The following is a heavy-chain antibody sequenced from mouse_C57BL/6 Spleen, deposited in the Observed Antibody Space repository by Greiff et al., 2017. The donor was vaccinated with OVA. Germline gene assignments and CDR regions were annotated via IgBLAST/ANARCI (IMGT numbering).Heavy chain of an antibody. V-gene: IGHV1-50*01. CDR3: AYRGLRRDYYAMDY. Sequence: QVQLQQPGAELVKPGASVKLSCKASGYTFTSYWMQWVKQRPGQGLAWIGEIDPSDSYTNYNQKFKGKATLTVDTSSSTAYMQLSSLTSEDSAVYYCAYRGLRRDYYAMDYWGQGTSVTVSS. CDR1: GYTFTSYW. J-gene: IGHJ4*01. CDR2: IDPSDSYT. D-gene: IGHD2-4*01.